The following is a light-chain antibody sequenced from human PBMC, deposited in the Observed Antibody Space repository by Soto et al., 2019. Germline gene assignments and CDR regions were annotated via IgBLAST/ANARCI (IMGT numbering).Light chain of an antibody. Sequence: QSALTQPASVSGSPGQSIAISCTGTSRDVGGYNSVSWYQQYPGKAPKLMIHDVSNRPSGVSDRFSGSKSGNTASLTISGLQAEDETDYYRSSWTRITSYVFGSGTRVTVL. CDR1: SRDVGGYNS. CDR2: DVS. CDR3: SSWTRITSYV. V-gene: IGLV2-14*01. J-gene: IGLJ1*01.